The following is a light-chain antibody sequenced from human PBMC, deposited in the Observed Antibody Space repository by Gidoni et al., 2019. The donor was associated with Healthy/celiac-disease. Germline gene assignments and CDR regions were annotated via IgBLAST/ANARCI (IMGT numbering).Light chain of an antibody. J-gene: IGKJ3*01. Sequence: DIVMTQSPLSLSVTPGQPASISCQSSQSLLHCAVKSYWYWYLQKPGQPPQRLIYEVSNRFSGVPDRVSGGGEGTDCTLKIRRVEAEEVGVYYSMQSIQLPQFTFGPGTKVDIK. CDR3: MQSIQLPQFT. CDR1: QSLLHCAVKSY. CDR2: EVS. V-gene: IGKV2D-29*01.